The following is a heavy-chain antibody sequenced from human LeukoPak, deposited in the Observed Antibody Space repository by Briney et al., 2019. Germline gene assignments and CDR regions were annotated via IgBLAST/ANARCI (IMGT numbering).Heavy chain of an antibody. V-gene: IGHV3-23*01. D-gene: IGHD7-27*01. CDR3: VRDRDWGDFDI. J-gene: IGHJ3*02. Sequence: PGGSLSLSCAVSGLTFRAHGTKWVRQPPGKGLEWVAGIRPSGDNTFYSYFVMGRFTLSRDNPTSTVYLQMNSLRVGDTSGYYCVRDRDWGDFDIWGQVTMVTVSS. CDR2: IRPSGDNT. CDR1: GLTFRAHG.